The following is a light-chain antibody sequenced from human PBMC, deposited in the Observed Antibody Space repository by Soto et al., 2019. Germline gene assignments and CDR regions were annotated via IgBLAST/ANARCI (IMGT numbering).Light chain of an antibody. V-gene: IGKV3-15*01. Sequence: EVVMTQSPATLSLSPGERATLSCRASQSDSSSLAWYQERPGQVPRLLIYDASTRATGIPARFSGSGSGTEFTLSISSQQSEDFAVYYCQQYNNWPPLTFGGGTKVEIK. J-gene: IGKJ4*01. CDR2: DAS. CDR1: QSDSSS. CDR3: QQYNNWPPLT.